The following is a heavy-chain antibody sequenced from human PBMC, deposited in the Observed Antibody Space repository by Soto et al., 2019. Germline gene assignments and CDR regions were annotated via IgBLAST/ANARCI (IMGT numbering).Heavy chain of an antibody. CDR1: GFTFSSYW. V-gene: IGHV3-7*02. J-gene: IGHJ4*02. Sequence: TGGSLRLSCAASGFTFSSYWMSWVRQAPGKGLEWVANIKQDGSEKYYVDSVKGRFTISRDNAKNSLYLQMNSLRAEDTAVYYCARVRDYYDSSGYPDWGQGTLVTVSS. CDR2: IKQDGSEK. D-gene: IGHD3-22*01. CDR3: ARVRDYYDSSGYPD.